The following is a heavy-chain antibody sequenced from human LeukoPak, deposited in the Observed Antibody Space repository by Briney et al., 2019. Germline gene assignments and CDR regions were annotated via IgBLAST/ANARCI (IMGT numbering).Heavy chain of an antibody. CDR3: ARRRYNWNAIDY. D-gene: IGHD1-20*01. V-gene: IGHV3-74*01. CDR2: IKGDGSST. Sequence: GGSLRLSCAASGFTFSSNWMHWVRQAPGKGLVWVSRIKGDGSSTSYADSVKGRFTISRDNAKNTLFLQMNSLRAEDTAVYYCARRRYNWNAIDYWGQGTLVTVSS. J-gene: IGHJ4*02. CDR1: GFTFSSNW.